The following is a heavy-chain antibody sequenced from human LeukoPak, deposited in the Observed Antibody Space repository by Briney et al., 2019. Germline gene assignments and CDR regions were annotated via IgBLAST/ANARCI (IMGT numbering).Heavy chain of an antibody. Sequence: ASVKVSCKASGYTFTSYGISWVRQAPGQGLEWMGWISAYSGNTNYAQKLQGRVTMTTDTSTSTAYMELRSLRSDDTAVYYCARDPAPHYGSGSYFDYWGQGTLVTVSS. V-gene: IGHV1-18*04. D-gene: IGHD3-10*01. CDR3: ARDPAPHYGSGSYFDY. J-gene: IGHJ4*02. CDR1: GYTFTSYG. CDR2: ISAYSGNT.